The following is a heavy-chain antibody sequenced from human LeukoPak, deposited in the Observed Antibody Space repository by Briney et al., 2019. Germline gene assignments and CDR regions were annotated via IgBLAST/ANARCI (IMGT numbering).Heavy chain of an antibody. Sequence: SETLSLTCTVSGYSISSGYYWGWIRQPPGKGLEWIGIIYHSGSTYYNPSLKSRVTISVDMSKNQFSLKLSSVTAADTAVYYCARAAAGLFPHYYYYYMDVWGKGTTVTVSS. CDR2: IYHSGST. J-gene: IGHJ6*03. D-gene: IGHD6-13*01. CDR3: ARAAAGLFPHYYYYYMDV. V-gene: IGHV4-38-2*02. CDR1: GYSISSGYY.